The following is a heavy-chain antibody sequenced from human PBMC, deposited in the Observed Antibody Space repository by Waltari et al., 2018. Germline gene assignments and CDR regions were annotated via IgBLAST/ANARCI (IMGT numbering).Heavy chain of an antibody. Sequence: EVQLAESGGGLVQPGGSLRISCAASGFTVSNNYMSWVRQAPGKGREWGSLSYSGGYTQYADSVKGRFTISRDNSKNTLYLQMNSLRVEDTAVYYCARNPRYDSPDWGQGTLVTVSS. CDR2: SYSGGYT. CDR1: GFTVSNNY. CDR3: ARNPRYDSPD. D-gene: IGHD3-22*01. V-gene: IGHV3-66*02. J-gene: IGHJ4*02.